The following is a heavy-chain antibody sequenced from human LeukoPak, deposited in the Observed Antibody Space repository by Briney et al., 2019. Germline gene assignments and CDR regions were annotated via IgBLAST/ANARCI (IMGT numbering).Heavy chain of an antibody. J-gene: IGHJ4*02. Sequence: GGSLRLSCAASGFTFSSYAMHWVRQAPGKGLEWVSSISSSSSYIYYADSVKGRFTISRDNAKNSLYLQMNSLRAEDTAVYYCARAYVGATSYFDYWGQGTLVTVSS. CDR1: GFTFSSYA. CDR2: ISSSSSYI. V-gene: IGHV3-21*01. D-gene: IGHD1-26*01. CDR3: ARAYVGATSYFDY.